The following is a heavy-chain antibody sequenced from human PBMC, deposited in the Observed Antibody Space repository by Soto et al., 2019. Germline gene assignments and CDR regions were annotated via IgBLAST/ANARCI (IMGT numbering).Heavy chain of an antibody. V-gene: IGHV4-39*01. CDR2: IYYSGST. CDR1: GGSISSSSYY. CDR3: ARKIGVVVAATPHYYYGMDV. Sequence: SETLSLTCTVSGGSISSSSYYWGWIRQPPGKGLEWIGSIYYSGSTYYNPSLKSRVTISVDTSKNQFSLKLSSVTAADTAVYYCARKIGVVVAATPHYYYGMDVWGQGTTVT. D-gene: IGHD2-15*01. J-gene: IGHJ6*02.